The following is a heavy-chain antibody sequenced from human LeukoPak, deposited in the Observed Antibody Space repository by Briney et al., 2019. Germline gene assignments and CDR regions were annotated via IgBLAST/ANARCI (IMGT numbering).Heavy chain of an antibody. J-gene: IGHJ4*02. Sequence: GGSLRLSCTASGFTFGDYAMSWFRQAPGKGLEWVGFIRSKAYGGTTEYAASVKGRFTISRDDSKSIAYLQMNSLKTEDTAVYYCARVIAVAGNYYFDYWGQGTLVTVSS. CDR3: ARVIAVAGNYYFDY. D-gene: IGHD6-19*01. V-gene: IGHV3-49*03. CDR1: GFTFGDYA. CDR2: IRSKAYGGTT.